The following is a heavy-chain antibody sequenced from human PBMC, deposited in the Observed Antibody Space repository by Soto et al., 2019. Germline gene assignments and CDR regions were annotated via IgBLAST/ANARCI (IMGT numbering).Heavy chain of an antibody. CDR2: ISYDGSNK. CDR3: AGGVYYYGMDV. Sequence: QVQLVESGGGVVQPGRSLRLSCAASGFTFSSYAMHWVRQAPGKGLEWVAVISYDGSNKYYADSVKGRFTISRDNSKNTRYLQMNSRRAEDTAVNYCAGGVYYYGMDVWGQGTTVTVSS. CDR1: GFTFSSYA. D-gene: IGHD3-16*01. J-gene: IGHJ6*02. V-gene: IGHV3-30-3*01.